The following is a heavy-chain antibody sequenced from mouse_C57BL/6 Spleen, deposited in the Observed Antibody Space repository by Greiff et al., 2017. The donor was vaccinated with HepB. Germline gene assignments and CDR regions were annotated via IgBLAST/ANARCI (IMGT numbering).Heavy chain of an antibody. CDR1: GFTFSSYG. V-gene: IGHV5-6*02. J-gene: IGHJ4*01. Sequence: EVKLEESGGDLVKPGGSLKLSCAASGFTFSSYGMSWVRQTPDKRLEWVATISSGGSYTYYPDRVKGRFTISRDNAKNTLYLQMSSLKSEDTAMYYCARRGDSNYGAMDYWGQGTSVTVSS. CDR3: ARRGDSNYGAMDY. D-gene: IGHD2-5*01. CDR2: ISSGGSYT.